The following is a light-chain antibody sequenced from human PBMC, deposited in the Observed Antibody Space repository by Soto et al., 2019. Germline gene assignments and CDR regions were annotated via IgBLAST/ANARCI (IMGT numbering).Light chain of an antibody. CDR1: QSVSSY. V-gene: IGKV3-11*01. J-gene: IGKJ4*01. CDR3: QQRSNWIT. Sequence: EIVLTQSPATLSLSPGERATLSCRASQSVSSYLAWYQQKPGQAPRLLIYDASSRATGIPARFSGSGSGTDFTLTISSLEPEDFAVYYCQQRSNWITFGVGTKLEIK. CDR2: DAS.